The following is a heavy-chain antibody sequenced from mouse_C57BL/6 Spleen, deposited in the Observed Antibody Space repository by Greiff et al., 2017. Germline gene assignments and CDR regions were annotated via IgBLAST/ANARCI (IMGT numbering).Heavy chain of an antibody. CDR1: GYTFTDYN. CDR3: ARFFYYGSSYDAMDY. CDR2: INPNNGGT. J-gene: IGHJ4*01. Sequence: EVQLQQSGPELVKPGASVKIPCKASGYTFTDYNMDWVKQSHGKSLEWIGDINPNNGGTIYNQKFKGKATLTVDKSSSTDYMELRSLTSEDTAVYYCARFFYYGSSYDAMDYWGQGTSVTVSS. D-gene: IGHD1-1*01. V-gene: IGHV1-18*01.